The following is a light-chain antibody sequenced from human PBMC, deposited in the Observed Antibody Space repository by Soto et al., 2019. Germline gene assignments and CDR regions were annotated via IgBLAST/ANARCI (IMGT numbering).Light chain of an antibody. CDR2: EGS. V-gene: IGLV2-23*01. J-gene: IGLJ2*01. CDR1: SSDVGNYNL. CDR3: SSSASSSAVV. Sequence: QSVLTQPASVSGSPGQSITISCTGTSSDVGNYNLVSWYQQHPGKAPKLMIYEGSKRPSGVSNRFSVSKSGNTASLTISGLQAEDEADYYCSSSASSSAVVFGGGTKVTVL.